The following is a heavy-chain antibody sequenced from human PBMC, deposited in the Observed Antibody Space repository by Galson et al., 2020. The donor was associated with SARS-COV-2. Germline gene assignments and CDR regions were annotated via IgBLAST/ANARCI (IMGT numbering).Heavy chain of an antibody. CDR1: GYTLTELS. D-gene: IGHD3-3*01. CDR3: ARLALAIFGGYYGMDV. CDR2: FDPEDGET. J-gene: IGHJ6*02. Sequence: ASVKVSCKVSGYTLTELSMHWVRQAPGKGLEWMGGFDPEDGETIYAQKFQGRVTMTEDTSTDTAYIELSSLRSEDTAVYYCARLALAIFGGYYGMDVWGQGTKVTVSS. V-gene: IGHV1-24*01.